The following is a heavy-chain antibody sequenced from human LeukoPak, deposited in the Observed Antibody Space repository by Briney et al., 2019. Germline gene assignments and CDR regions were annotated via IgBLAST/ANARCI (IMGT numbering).Heavy chain of an antibody. Sequence: SETLSLTCSVSGGSISSSSYYWGWIRQPPGKGLEWIGSIYYSGSTYYNPSLKSRVTISVDTSKNQFSLKLSSVTAADTAVYYCASQWYYFDYWGQGTLVTVPS. CDR1: GGSISSSSYY. CDR2: IYYSGST. CDR3: ASQWYYFDY. D-gene: IGHD2-15*01. V-gene: IGHV4-39*01. J-gene: IGHJ4*02.